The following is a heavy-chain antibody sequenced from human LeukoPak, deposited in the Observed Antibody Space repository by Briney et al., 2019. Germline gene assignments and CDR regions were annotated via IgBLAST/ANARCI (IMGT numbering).Heavy chain of an antibody. D-gene: IGHD1-26*01. J-gene: IGHJ6*02. V-gene: IGHV3-23*01. CDR1: GFTFSSYA. CDR3: AKDSPIGTYYHYNGMDV. Sequence: GGSLRLSCAASGFTFSSYAMSWVRQAPGKGLEWVSAISGSGGSTYYADSAKGRFTISRDNSKNTVYLQMNSLRAEDTAVYYCAKDSPIGTYYHYNGMDVWGQGSTVIVSS. CDR2: ISGSGGST.